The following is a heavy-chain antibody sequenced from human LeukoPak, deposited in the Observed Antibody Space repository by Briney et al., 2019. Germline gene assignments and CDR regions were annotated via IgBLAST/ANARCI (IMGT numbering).Heavy chain of an antibody. V-gene: IGHV4-34*01. CDR2: INHSGST. CDR1: GGSFSGYY. CDR3: ARDQWVHYYYYGMDV. D-gene: IGHD1-26*01. Sequence: SETLSLTCAVYGGSFSGYYWSWIRQPPGKGLEWIGEINHSGSTNYNPSLKSRVTISVDTSKNQFSLKLSSVTAADTAVYYCARDQWVHYYYYGMDVWGQGTTVTVSS. J-gene: IGHJ6*02.